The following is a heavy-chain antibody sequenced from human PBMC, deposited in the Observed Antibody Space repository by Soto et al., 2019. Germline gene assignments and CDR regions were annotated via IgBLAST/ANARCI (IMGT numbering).Heavy chain of an antibody. J-gene: IGHJ6*02. D-gene: IGHD1-20*01. CDR1: GDSVSSNSAA. CDR3: ARVITGTNYGMDV. V-gene: IGHV6-1*01. Sequence: PSQTLSLTCAISGDSVSSNSAAWNWISQSPSRGLEWLGRTYYRSKWYNEYAVSVKSRININPDTSKNQFSLQLNSVTPEDTAVYYCARVITGTNYGMDVWGQGTTVTVSS. CDR2: TYYRSKWYN.